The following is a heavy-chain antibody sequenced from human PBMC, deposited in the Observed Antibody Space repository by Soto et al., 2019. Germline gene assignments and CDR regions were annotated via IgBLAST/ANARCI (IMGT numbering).Heavy chain of an antibody. D-gene: IGHD6-13*01. J-gene: IGHJ6*02. CDR3: VRPYSSRWSIYYGMDV. CDR2: ISSSSSII. CDR1: RFTLSSYS. Sequence: DVQLVESGGGLVQPGGSLRLSCAASRFTLSSYSMNWVRQAPGKGLEWISYISSSSSIIYYADSVKGRFTISRDNAKNXLSLQMNSLRDEDTAVYYCVRPYSSRWSIYYGMDVWGQGTTVTVSS. V-gene: IGHV3-48*02.